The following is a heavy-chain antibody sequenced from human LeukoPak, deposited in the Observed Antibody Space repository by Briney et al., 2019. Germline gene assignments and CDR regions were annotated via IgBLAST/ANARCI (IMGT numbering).Heavy chain of an antibody. Sequence: ASVKVSCKASGYTFTSYGISWVRQAPGRGLEWMGWISAYNGNTNYAQKLQGRVTMTTDTSTSTAYMELRSLRSDDTAVYYCARDWGSPGVGATFRPYYFDYWGQGTLVTVSS. D-gene: IGHD1-26*01. V-gene: IGHV1-18*01. CDR2: ISAYNGNT. J-gene: IGHJ4*02. CDR3: ARDWGSPGVGATFRPYYFDY. CDR1: GYTFTSYG.